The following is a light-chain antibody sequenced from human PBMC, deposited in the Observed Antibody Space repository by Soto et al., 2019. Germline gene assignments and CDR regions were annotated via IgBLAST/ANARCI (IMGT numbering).Light chain of an antibody. CDR2: AAS. CDR3: QQYNSYPIT. CDR1: QSISKR. Sequence: DTQIPHSPSRLSAAIGNRVSINCRASQSISKRLAWHQQKPGKAPKLLIYAASSLQSGVPSRFSGSGSGTDFTLTISSLQADDFATYYCQQYNSYPITFGQGTLLDIK. J-gene: IGKJ5*01. V-gene: IGKV1-5*01.